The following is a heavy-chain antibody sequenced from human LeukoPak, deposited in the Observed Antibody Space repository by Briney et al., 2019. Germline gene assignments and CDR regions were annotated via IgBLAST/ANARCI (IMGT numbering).Heavy chain of an antibody. D-gene: IGHD5-24*01. CDR3: ARALEMATSTAYYYYGMDV. J-gene: IGHJ6*02. Sequence: ASVKVSCKASGGTFSSYAISWVRQAPGQGLEWMGGIIPIFGTANYAQKFQGRVTITADESTSTAYMELSSLRSEDTAVYYCARALEMATSTAYYYYGMDVWGQGTTVTVSS. CDR2: IIPIFGTA. CDR1: GGTFSSYA. V-gene: IGHV1-69*01.